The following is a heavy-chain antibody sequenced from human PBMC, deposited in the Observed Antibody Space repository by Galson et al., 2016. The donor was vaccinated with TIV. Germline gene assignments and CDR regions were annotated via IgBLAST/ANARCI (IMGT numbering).Heavy chain of an antibody. CDR1: GFSISSGYY. D-gene: IGHD3-10*01. CDR3: ASHPIRFGELTYFDP. V-gene: IGHV4-38-2*02. J-gene: IGHJ5*02. Sequence: ETLSLTCTVSGFSISSGYYWGWIRQPPGRGLEWIGSIYHSGSTYYNPSLKSRVTISVETSKNQFSLKLTSVTAADTAVYSCASHPIRFGELTYFDPCGQGTLVTVSS. CDR2: IYHSGST.